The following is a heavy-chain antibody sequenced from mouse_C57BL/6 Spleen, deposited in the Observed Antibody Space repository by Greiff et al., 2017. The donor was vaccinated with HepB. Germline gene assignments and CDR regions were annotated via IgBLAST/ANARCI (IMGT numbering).Heavy chain of an antibody. CDR3: ARSGFITTVVATEYVDV. V-gene: IGHV1-81*01. J-gene: IGHJ1*03. CDR1: GYTFTSYG. D-gene: IGHD1-1*01. Sequence: VQLQQSGAELARPGASVKLSCKASGYTFTSYGISWVKQRTGQGLEWIGEIYPRSGNTYYNEKFKGKATLTADKSSSTAYMELRSLTSEDSAVYFCARSGFITTVVATEYVDVWCTGTTVTVSS. CDR2: IYPRSGNT.